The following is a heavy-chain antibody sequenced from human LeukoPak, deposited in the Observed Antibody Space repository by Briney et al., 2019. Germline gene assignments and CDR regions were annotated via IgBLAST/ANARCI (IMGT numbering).Heavy chain of an antibody. CDR3: ARDRKVTNDAFDI. CDR2: IYTSGST. D-gene: IGHD4-17*01. Sequence: SETLSLTCTVSGDSISSGNYYWSWIRQPAGKGLEWIGRIYTSGSTNYNPSLKSRVTISVDTSKNQFSLKLSSVTAADTAVYYCARDRKVTNDAFDIWGQGTMVTVSS. V-gene: IGHV4-61*02. J-gene: IGHJ3*02. CDR1: GDSISSGNYY.